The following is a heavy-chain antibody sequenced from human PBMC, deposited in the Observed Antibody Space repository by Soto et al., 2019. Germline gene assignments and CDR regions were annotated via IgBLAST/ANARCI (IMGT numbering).Heavy chain of an antibody. D-gene: IGHD1-26*01. J-gene: IGHJ1*01. CDR2: IIPIFGTA. V-gene: IGHV1-69*06. CDR1: GGTFSSYA. CDR3: ASQWELLPHFQH. Sequence: SVKVSCKASGGTFSSYAISWVRQAPGQGLEWMGGIIPIFGTANYAQKFQGRVTITADKSTSTAYMELSSLRSEDTAVYYCASQWELLPHFQHWGQGTLVTVSS.